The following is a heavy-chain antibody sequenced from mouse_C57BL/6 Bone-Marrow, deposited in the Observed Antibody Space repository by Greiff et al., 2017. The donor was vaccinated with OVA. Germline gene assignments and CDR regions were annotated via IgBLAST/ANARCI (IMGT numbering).Heavy chain of an antibody. Sequence: VQLQQSGPELAKPGASVKIPCKASGYTFTDYNMDWVKQSHGKSLEWIGDINSNNGGTIYNQKFKGKATLTVDKSSSTAYMELRSLTSEDTAVYDGARGGYYDYDGGAWFAYWGQGTLVTVSA. V-gene: IGHV1-18*01. J-gene: IGHJ3*01. CDR2: INSNNGGT. CDR1: GYTFTDYN. D-gene: IGHD2-4*01. CDR3: ARGGYYDYDGGAWFAY.